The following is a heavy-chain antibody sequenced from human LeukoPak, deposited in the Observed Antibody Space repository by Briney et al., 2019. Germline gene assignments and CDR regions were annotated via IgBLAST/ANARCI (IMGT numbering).Heavy chain of an antibody. J-gene: IGHJ4*02. Sequence: SVKVSCKASGGTFSSYAISWVRQAPGQGLEWMGRIIPILGIANYAQKFQGRVTITADKSTSTAYMELSSLRSEDTAVYYCARDPQTLSKEVALLDYWGQGTLVTVSS. V-gene: IGHV1-69*04. CDR1: GGTFSSYA. CDR2: IIPILGIA. CDR3: ARDPQTLSKEVALLDY. D-gene: IGHD2-15*01.